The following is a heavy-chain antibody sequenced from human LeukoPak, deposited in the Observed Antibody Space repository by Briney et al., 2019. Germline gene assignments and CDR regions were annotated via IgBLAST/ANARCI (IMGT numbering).Heavy chain of an antibody. CDR2: ISTGSSTI. CDR1: GFTFSTYS. CDR3: ARVAEIQLWLRSAFDH. D-gene: IGHD5-18*01. J-gene: IGHJ4*02. Sequence: GGSLRLSCAASGFTFSTYSMNWVRQAPGKGLEWVSFISTGSSTIYYADSVKGRFTISRDNAKNSLYLQMNSLRDEDTAVYYCARVAEIQLWLRSAFDHWGQGTLVTVSS. V-gene: IGHV3-48*02.